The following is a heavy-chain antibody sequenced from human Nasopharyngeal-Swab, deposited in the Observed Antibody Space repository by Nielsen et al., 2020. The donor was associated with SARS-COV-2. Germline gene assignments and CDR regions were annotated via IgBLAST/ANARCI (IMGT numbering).Heavy chain of an antibody. CDR1: GFTFSSYE. Sequence: GGSLRLSCAASGFTFSSYEMNWVRQAPGKGLEWVSYISSSGSTIYYADSVKGRFTISRDNAKNSLYLQMNSLRAEDTAVYYCARVARRYSSGWYYFDYWGQGTLVTVSS. CDR3: ARVARRYSSGWYYFDY. CDR2: ISSSGSTI. V-gene: IGHV3-48*03. J-gene: IGHJ4*02. D-gene: IGHD6-19*01.